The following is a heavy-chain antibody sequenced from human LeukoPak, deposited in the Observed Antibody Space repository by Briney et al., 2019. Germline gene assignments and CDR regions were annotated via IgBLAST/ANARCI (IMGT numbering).Heavy chain of an antibody. D-gene: IGHD4-23*01. CDR2: IYTSGNT. V-gene: IGHV4-4*07. J-gene: IGHJ4*02. CDR1: GGSISSYY. Sequence: SETLSLTCTVSGGSISSYYWSWIRQPAGKGLEWIGRIYTSGNTNYNPSLKSQVTMSVDTSKNQLSLKLSSVTAADTAMYYCAREGTTVVTRALDYWGQGTLVTVSS. CDR3: AREGTTVVTRALDY.